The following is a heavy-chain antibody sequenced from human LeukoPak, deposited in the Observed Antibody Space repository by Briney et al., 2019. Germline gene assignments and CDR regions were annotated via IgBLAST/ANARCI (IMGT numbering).Heavy chain of an antibody. CDR1: GFTFSSYA. CDR2: ISGSGGST. V-gene: IGHV3-23*01. CDR3: AKASDYGGNLFDY. Sequence: GGSLRPSCAASGFTFSSYAMSWVRQAPGKGLEWVSAISGSGGSTYYADSVKGRFTISRDNSKNTLYLQMNSLRAEDTAVYYCAKASDYGGNLFDYWGQGTLVTVSS. D-gene: IGHD4-23*01. J-gene: IGHJ4*02.